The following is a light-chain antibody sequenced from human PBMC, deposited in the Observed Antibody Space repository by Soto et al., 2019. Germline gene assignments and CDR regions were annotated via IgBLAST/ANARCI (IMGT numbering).Light chain of an antibody. CDR2: LNTDGSH. CDR3: QTWGAGIVV. V-gene: IGLV4-69*01. Sequence: QLVLTQSPSASASLGASVKLTCTLSSGHSSYPIAWHQQQPEKGPRYLMKLNTDGSHSRGDGIPDRFSGSRSGAERYLTISSLQSEDEADYYCQTWGAGIVVFGGGTKLTVL. J-gene: IGLJ2*01. CDR1: SGHSSYP.